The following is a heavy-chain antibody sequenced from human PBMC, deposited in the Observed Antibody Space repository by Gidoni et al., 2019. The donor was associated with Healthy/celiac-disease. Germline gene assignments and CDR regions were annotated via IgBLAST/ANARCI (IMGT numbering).Heavy chain of an antibody. CDR2: ISGSGGST. CDR1: GFTFSSYA. J-gene: IGHJ5*02. CDR3: AKGGRYYYDSSGFGNWFDP. V-gene: IGHV3-23*01. D-gene: IGHD3-22*01. Sequence: EVQLLESGGGLVQPGGSLRLSCAASGFTFSSYAMSWVRQAPGKGLEWVSAISGSGGSTYYADSVKGRFTISRDNSKNTLYLQMNSLRAEDTAVYYCAKGGRYYYDSSGFGNWFDPWGQGTLVTVSS.